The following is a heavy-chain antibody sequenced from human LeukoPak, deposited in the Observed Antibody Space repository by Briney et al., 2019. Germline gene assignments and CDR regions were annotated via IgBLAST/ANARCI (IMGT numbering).Heavy chain of an antibody. D-gene: IGHD3-10*01. J-gene: IGHJ4*02. CDR2: INHSGST. Sequence: PSETLSLTCAVYGGSFSGYYWSWIRQPPGKGLECIGEINHSGSTNYNPSLKSRVTISVDTYKNQFSLKLSSVTAADTAVYYCARGPYYYGSGSYPWWGQGTLVTVSS. V-gene: IGHV4-34*01. CDR3: ARGPYYYGSGSYPW. CDR1: GGSFSGYY.